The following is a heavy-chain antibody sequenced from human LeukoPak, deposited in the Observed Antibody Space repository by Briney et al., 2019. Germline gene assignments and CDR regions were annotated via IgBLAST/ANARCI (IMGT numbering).Heavy chain of an antibody. J-gene: IGHJ6*03. Sequence: GGSLRLFCAASGFTFSSYSMNWVRQARGKALEWVSSITSSSRYIYYADSVKGRFTISRDNAKNSLYLQMNSLRAEDTAVYYCARDGLEGPFGYYHYYMDVWGKGTTVTVSS. V-gene: IGHV3-21*01. CDR2: ITSSSRYI. D-gene: IGHD3-16*01. CDR3: ARDGLEGPFGYYHYYMDV. CDR1: GFTFSSYS.